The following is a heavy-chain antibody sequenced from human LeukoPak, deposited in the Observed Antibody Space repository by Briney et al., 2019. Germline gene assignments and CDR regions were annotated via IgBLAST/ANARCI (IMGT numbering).Heavy chain of an antibody. J-gene: IGHJ4*02. CDR1: GGSISSYY. Sequence: SETLSLTCTVSGGSISSYYWSWIRQPPGKGLEWIGYIYYSGSTNYNPSLKSRVTISVDTSKRQFSLKLRSVTAADTAVYYCERGIGIVGAHGVDYWGQGTLVPVSS. V-gene: IGHV4-59*01. D-gene: IGHD1-26*01. CDR3: ERGIGIVGAHGVDY. CDR2: IYYSGST.